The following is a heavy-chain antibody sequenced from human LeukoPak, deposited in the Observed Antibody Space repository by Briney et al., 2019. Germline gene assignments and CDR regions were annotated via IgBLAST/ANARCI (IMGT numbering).Heavy chain of an antibody. V-gene: IGHV4-59*01. CDR3: AGEDYFDSSGYASWRFDI. CDR2: IYYSGST. Sequence: SETLSLTCTVSGGSISSYYWSWIRQPPGKGLEWIGYIYYSGSTNYNPSLKSRVTISVDTSKNQFSLKLSSVTAAGTAVYYCAGEDYFDSSGYASWRFDIWGQGTMVTVSS. D-gene: IGHD3-22*01. CDR1: GGSISSYY. J-gene: IGHJ3*02.